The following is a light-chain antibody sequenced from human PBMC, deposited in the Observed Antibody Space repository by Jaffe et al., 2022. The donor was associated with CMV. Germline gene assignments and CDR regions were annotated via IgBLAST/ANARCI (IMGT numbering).Light chain of an antibody. J-gene: IGKJ3*01. V-gene: IGKV1-39*01. CDR1: QSISSY. CDR3: QQSYSNSFT. CDR2: GAS. Sequence: DIQMTQSPSSLSASVGDRVTITCRASQSISSYLNWYQQKPGKAPILLIYGASSLQSGVPSRFSGRGSGTDFTLTISSLQPEDFATYHCQQSYSNSFTFGPGTKVDVK.